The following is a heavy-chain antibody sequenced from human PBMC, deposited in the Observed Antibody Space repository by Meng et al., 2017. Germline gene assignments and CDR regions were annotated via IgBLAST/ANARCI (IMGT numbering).Heavy chain of an antibody. CDR2: ISWNSGSI. D-gene: IGHD1-1*01. CDR3: AKDIRVDPTGGWFDP. V-gene: IGHV3-9*01. CDR1: GFTFDDYA. Sequence: SLKISCAASGFTFDDYAMHWVRQAPGKGLEWVSGISWNSGSIGYADSVKGRFTISRDNAKNSLYLQMNSLRAEDTALYYCAKDIRVDPTGGWFDPWGQGTPVTVSS. J-gene: IGHJ5*02.